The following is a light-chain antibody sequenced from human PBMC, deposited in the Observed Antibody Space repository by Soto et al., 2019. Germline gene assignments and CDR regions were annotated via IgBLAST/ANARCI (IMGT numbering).Light chain of an antibody. CDR2: KAS. J-gene: IGKJ2*01. V-gene: IGKV1-5*03. CDR3: QQYNRFPYT. Sequence: DIQMTQSPSTLSASVGDRVTITCRASQSISSWLAWYQQKPGKAPKLLIYKASSLESGVPSSFSGSGSGTEFTLTISSLQPDDFSTYYCQQYNRFPYTFGQGTKLDIK. CDR1: QSISSW.